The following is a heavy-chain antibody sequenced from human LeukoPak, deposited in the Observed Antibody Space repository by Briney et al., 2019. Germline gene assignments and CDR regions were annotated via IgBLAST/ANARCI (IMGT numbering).Heavy chain of an antibody. CDR2: ITSSSSYM. V-gene: IGHV3-21*01. D-gene: IGHD2-2*02. Sequence: GGSLRLSCAASAFTFSNYNMNWVRQAPGKGLEWVSSITSSSSYMYHADSVKGRFTISRDNAKNSLYLQMNSLRAEDTAVYFCARGTFCSSASCCTPSYFDYWGQGTLVTVSS. CDR1: AFTFSNYN. J-gene: IGHJ4*02. CDR3: ARGTFCSSASCCTPSYFDY.